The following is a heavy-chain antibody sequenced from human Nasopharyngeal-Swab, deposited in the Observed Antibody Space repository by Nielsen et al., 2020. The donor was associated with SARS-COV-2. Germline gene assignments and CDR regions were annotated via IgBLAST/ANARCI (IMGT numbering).Heavy chain of an antibody. V-gene: IGHV3-30*03. D-gene: IGHD4-17*01. J-gene: IGHJ5*02. Sequence: SLKISCAASAFTFSSYGMHWVRQAPGKGLEWVAVISYDGSNKYYADSVKGRFTISRDNSKNTLYLQMNSLRAEDTAVYYCARDPDYGDYLNWFDPWGQGTLVTVSS. CDR1: AFTFSSYG. CDR2: ISYDGSNK. CDR3: ARDPDYGDYLNWFDP.